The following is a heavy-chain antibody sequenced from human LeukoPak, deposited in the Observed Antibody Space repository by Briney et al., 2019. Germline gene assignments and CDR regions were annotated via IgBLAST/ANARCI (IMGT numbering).Heavy chain of an antibody. Sequence: ASVKVSCKASGYTFTSYGISWVRQAPGQGVEWMGWISTYNGNTNYAQKLQGRVTMTTDTSTSTAYMELRSLRSDDWAVYYCASQGRYGYSDYWGQGTLVTVSS. D-gene: IGHD5-18*01. CDR2: ISTYNGNT. CDR1: GYTFTSYG. CDR3: ASQGRYGYSDY. J-gene: IGHJ4*02. V-gene: IGHV1-18*01.